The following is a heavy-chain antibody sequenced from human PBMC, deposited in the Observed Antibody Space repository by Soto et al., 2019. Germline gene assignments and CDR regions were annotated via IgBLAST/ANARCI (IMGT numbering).Heavy chain of an antibody. Sequence: QLQLQESGPGLVKPSETLSLTCTVSGGSISSSSYYWGWIRQPPGKGLEWIGSIYYSGSTYYNPSLTRRLTISVDTSKNQFSLKLSSVTAADTAVYYCARHGSTPDDYGDYLLAFAFDIWGQGTMVTVSS. J-gene: IGHJ3*02. CDR3: ARHGSTPDDYGDYLLAFAFDI. V-gene: IGHV4-39*01. CDR1: GGSISSSSYY. CDR2: IYYSGST. D-gene: IGHD4-17*01.